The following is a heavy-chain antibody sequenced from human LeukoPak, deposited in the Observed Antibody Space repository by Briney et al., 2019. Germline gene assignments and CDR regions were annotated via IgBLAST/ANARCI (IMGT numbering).Heavy chain of an antibody. CDR1: GFTFDDYG. D-gene: IGHD2-21*01. J-gene: IGHJ4*02. V-gene: IGHV3-20*04. CDR2: INWNGGST. CDR3: ARDTDWSFDY. Sequence: SGGSLRLSCAASGFTFDDYGISWVRQAPGKGLEWVSGINWNGGSTGYADSVKGRFTISRDNAKNSLYLQMNSLRAEDTAVYYCARDTDWSFDYWGQGILVTVSS.